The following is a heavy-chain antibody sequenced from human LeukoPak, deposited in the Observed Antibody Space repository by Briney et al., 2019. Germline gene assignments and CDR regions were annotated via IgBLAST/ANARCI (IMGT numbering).Heavy chain of an antibody. J-gene: IGHJ4*02. CDR2: IYYSGST. D-gene: IGHD6-6*01. CDR3: ARVQLVPKNIDY. Sequence: LKWIGSIYYSGSTYYNPSLKSRVTISVDTSKNQFSLKLSSVTASDTAVYYCARVQLVPKNIDYWGQGTRVIVSS. V-gene: IGHV4-39*07.